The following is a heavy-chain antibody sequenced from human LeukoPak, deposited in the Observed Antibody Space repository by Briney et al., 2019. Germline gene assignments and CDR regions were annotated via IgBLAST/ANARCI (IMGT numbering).Heavy chain of an antibody. J-gene: IGHJ6*02. D-gene: IGHD5-18*01. Sequence: GGSLRLSCAASGFTFDDYAMHWVRQAPGKGLEWVSGISWNSGSIGYADSVKGRFTISRDNAKNSLYLQMSSLRAEDTALYYCARQTANYYYYGMDVWGQGTTVTVSS. CDR2: ISWNSGSI. V-gene: IGHV3-9*01. CDR3: ARQTANYYYYGMDV. CDR1: GFTFDDYA.